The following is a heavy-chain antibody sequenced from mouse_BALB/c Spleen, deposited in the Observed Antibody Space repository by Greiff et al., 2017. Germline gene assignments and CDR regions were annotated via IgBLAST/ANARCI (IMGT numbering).Heavy chain of an antibody. V-gene: IGHV1S81*02. J-gene: IGHJ4*01. Sequence: QVQLKESGAELVKPGASVKLSCKASGYTFTSYYMYWVKQRPGQGLEWIGEINPSNGGTNFNEKFKSKATLTVDKSSSTAYMQLSSLTSEDSAVYYCTRDSGSSYSYAMDYWGQGTSVTVSS. CDR1: GYTFTSYY. D-gene: IGHD1-1*01. CDR2: INPSNGGT. CDR3: TRDSGSSYSYAMDY.